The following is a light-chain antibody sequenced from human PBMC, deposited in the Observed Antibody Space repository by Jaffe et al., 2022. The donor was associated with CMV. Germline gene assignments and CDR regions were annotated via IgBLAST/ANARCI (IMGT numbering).Light chain of an antibody. CDR1: SGSIASDY. J-gene: IGLJ2*01. CDR2: EDY. CDR3: QSYDTSDVV. V-gene: IGLV6-57*04. Sequence: NFMLTQPHSVSESPGKTVTISCTRSSGSIASDYVQWYQQRPGSAPTTVIFEDYQRPSGVPGRFSGSIDSSSNSASLTISGLKTEDEADYYCQSYDTSDVVFGGGTKLTVL.